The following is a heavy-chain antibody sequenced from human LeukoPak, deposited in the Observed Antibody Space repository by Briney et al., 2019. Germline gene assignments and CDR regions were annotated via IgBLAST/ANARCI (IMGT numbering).Heavy chain of an antibody. Sequence: GRSLRLSCVASGFNFGGYGMHWVRQAPGKGLEWVAVMFYDGGGKYYADSVKGRFTISRDNSKNTLYLQMNRLRAEDTAVYYCAKDLAARPAYYYYMDVWGKGTTVTVSS. CDR2: MFYDGGGK. CDR3: AKDLAARPAYYYYMDV. D-gene: IGHD6-6*01. J-gene: IGHJ6*03. V-gene: IGHV3-33*06. CDR1: GFNFGGYG.